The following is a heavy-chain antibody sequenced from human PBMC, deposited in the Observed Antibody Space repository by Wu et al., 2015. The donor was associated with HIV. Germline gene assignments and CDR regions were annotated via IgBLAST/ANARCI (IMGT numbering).Heavy chain of an antibody. D-gene: IGHD6-19*01. Sequence: QVQLAQSGAEVKKPGSSVKVSCKASGYTFTGYYMHWVRQAPGQGLEWMGWINSNSGDTNYAQKFQGRVTMTRDTSISTAYMELSRLRFDDTAVYYCAREVAVAGAAFDYWGQGTLVTVSS. CDR3: AREVAVAGAAFDY. J-gene: IGHJ4*02. CDR1: GYTFTGYY. CDR2: INSNSGDT. V-gene: IGHV1-2*02.